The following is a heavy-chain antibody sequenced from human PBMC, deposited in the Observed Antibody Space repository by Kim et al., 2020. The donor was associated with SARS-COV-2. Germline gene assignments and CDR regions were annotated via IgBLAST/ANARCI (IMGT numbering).Heavy chain of an antibody. J-gene: IGHJ4*01. V-gene: IGHV7-4-1*02. Sequence: ASVKVSCKASGYTFTTYAVNWVRQAPGQGLEWMGWLNANTGNPSYAQKFTGRVVITSDTSISTAHLQISSLTAEDTAVYYCARDTSRRAGYTMSLYFDYW. CDR3: ARDTSRRAGYTMSLYFDY. CDR1: GYTFTTYA. D-gene: IGHD3-22*01. CDR2: LNANTGNP.